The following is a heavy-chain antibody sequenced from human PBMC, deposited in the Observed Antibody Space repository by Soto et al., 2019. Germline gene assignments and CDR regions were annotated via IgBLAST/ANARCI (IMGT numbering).Heavy chain of an antibody. CDR3: AREHNSRYYFDY. Sequence: QVQLQESGPGLVKPSQTLSLTCTVSGDSISSVTYYWSWIRQHPGKGLEWIGYIYYRGSTYYNPYHPSLKSRVTISVDTSKNQFSLKLSSVTAADTAVYYCAREHNSRYYFDYWGQGTLVTVSS. V-gene: IGHV4-31*03. D-gene: IGHD6-13*01. CDR1: GDSISSVTYY. CDR2: IYYRGST. J-gene: IGHJ4*02.